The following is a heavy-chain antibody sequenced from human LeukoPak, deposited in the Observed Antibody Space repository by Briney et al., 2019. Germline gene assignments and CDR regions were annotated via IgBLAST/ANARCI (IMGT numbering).Heavy chain of an antibody. CDR2: IIPIFGTA. CDR3: ARLGSGSYYKSRDY. D-gene: IGHD3-10*01. J-gene: IGHJ4*02. V-gene: IGHV1-69*13. Sequence: SVKVSCKASGGTFSSYAISWVRQAPGQGLEWVGGIIPIFGTADYAQKFQGRVTITADESTSTAYMELNSLRSEDTAVYYCARLGSGSYYKSRDYWGQGTLVTVSS. CDR1: GGTFSSYA.